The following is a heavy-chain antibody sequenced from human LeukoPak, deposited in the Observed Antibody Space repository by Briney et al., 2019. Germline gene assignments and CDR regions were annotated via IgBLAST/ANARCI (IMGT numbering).Heavy chain of an antibody. Sequence: GGSLRLSCAPSGFTFSTYGLNWVRQAPGKGVEWVSYISSSSDSIHYADSLRGRFTVSRDNSKNSLFLQMNSVTAEDTAVYYCASGVQHCADGDCYSIYWGQGTLVTVSS. CDR3: ASGVQHCADGDCYSIY. CDR1: GFTFSTYG. V-gene: IGHV3-48*04. J-gene: IGHJ4*02. CDR2: ISSSSDSI. D-gene: IGHD2-21*01.